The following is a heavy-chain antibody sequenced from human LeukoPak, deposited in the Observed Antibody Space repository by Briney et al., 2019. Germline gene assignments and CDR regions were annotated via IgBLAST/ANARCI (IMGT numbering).Heavy chain of an antibody. D-gene: IGHD3-22*01. CDR3: ASGYYYDSSGYHDAFDI. J-gene: IGHJ3*02. CDR1: GGSVSSGSYY. CDR2: IYYSGST. V-gene: IGHV4-61*01. Sequence: PSETLSLTCTVSGGSVSSGSYYWSWIRQPPGKGLEWIGYIYYSGSTNYNPSLKSRVTISVDTSKNQFSLKLSSVTAADTAVYYCASGYYYDSSGYHDAFDIWGQGTMVTVSS.